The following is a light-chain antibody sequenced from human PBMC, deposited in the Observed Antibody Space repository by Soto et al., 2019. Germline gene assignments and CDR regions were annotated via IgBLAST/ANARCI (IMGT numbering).Light chain of an antibody. Sequence: DIQMTQSPSSLSASVGDRVTITCRASQSIINYLNWYQQKPGKAPKLLIYAATSLQSGVPSRISGSGSGTGFTLTISSLQPEDFATYYCQQSYSTPPITFGQGTRLEIK. J-gene: IGKJ5*01. V-gene: IGKV1-39*01. CDR1: QSIINY. CDR2: AAT. CDR3: QQSYSTPPIT.